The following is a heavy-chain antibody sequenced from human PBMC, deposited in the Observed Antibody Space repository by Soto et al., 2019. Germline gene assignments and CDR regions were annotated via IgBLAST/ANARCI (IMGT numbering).Heavy chain of an antibody. CDR2: ISAYNGNT. J-gene: IGHJ5*02. CDR1: GGTFSSYG. D-gene: IGHD2-8*01. V-gene: IGHV1-18*01. Sequence: ASVKVSCKASGGTFSSYGISWVRQAPGQGLEWMGWISAYNGNTNYAQKLQGRVTMTTDTSTSTAYMELRSLRSDDTAVYYCARVQDIVLTVWFDPWGQGTLVTVPS. CDR3: ARVQDIVLTVWFDP.